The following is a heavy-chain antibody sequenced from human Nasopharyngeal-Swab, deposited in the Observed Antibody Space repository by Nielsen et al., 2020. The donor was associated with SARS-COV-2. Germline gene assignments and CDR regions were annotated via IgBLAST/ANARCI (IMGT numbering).Heavy chain of an antibody. Sequence: SVKVSCKDAGGKGSSYEISWVRQAPGQGLEWMGGIIPIFGTANYAQKFQGRVTITADESTSTAYMELSSLRSEDTAVYYCASLGSMVQDAFDIWGQGTMVTVSS. V-gene: IGHV1-69*13. CDR1: GGKGSSYE. CDR3: ASLGSMVQDAFDI. J-gene: IGHJ3*02. CDR2: IIPIFGTA. D-gene: IGHD4/OR15-4a*01.